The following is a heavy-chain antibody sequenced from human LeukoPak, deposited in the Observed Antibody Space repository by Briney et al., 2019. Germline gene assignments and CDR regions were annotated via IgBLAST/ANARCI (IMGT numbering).Heavy chain of an antibody. J-gene: IGHJ4*02. CDR1: GGSFSGYY. CDR2: INHSGST. CDR3: ARGELSWSGYYSFDY. V-gene: IGHV4-34*01. D-gene: IGHD3-3*01. Sequence: SETPSLTCAVYGGSFSGYYWSWIRQPPGKGLEWIGEINHSGSTNYNPSLKSRVTISVDTSKNQFSLKLSSVTAADTAVYYCARGELSWSGYYSFDYWGQGTLVTVSS.